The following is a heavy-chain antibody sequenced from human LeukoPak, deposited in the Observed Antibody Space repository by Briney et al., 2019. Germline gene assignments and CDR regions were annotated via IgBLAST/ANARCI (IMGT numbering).Heavy chain of an antibody. Sequence: PGGSLRLSCAASGFSFSSYWMHWVRQAPGKGLEWVALIWSDDRNKYYADSVKGQFTISRDNSKNTLYLQMNSLRAEDTAVYYCARDYGGDAGLDSWGQGTLVTVSS. CDR1: GFSFSSYW. D-gene: IGHD4-23*01. CDR3: ARDYGGDAGLDS. CDR2: IWSDDRNK. V-gene: IGHV3-33*08. J-gene: IGHJ4*02.